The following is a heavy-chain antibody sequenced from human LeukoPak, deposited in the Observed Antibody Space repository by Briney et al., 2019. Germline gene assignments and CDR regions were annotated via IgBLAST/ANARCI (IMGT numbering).Heavy chain of an antibody. CDR2: ISYDGSNK. CDR1: AFTFSSYA. CDR3: AKTIVVTDNWFYT. Sequence: PGGSLRLSCAASAFTFSSYAMAWVRQAPGKGLEWVTVISYDGSNKYYADSVKGRFTISRDNSKNTLYLQMNSLRAEDTAVYYCAKTIVVTDNWFYTWGQGTLVTVSS. D-gene: IGHD3-22*01. V-gene: IGHV3-30*18. J-gene: IGHJ5*02.